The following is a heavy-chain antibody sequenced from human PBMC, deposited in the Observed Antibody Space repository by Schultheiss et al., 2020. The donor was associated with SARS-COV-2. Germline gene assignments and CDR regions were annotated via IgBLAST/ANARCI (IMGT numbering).Heavy chain of an antibody. CDR1: GFTFSSYA. V-gene: IGHV3-23*01. CDR2: ISGSGGRT. Sequence: GGSLRLSCAASGFTFSSYAMSWVRQAPGKGLEWVTSISGSGGRTYYADSVKGRFTISRDNSKNTLYLQMNSLRAEDTAVYYCAKEHSSGPFFDYWGQGTLVTVSS. CDR3: AKEHSSGPFFDY. J-gene: IGHJ4*02. D-gene: IGHD3-22*01.